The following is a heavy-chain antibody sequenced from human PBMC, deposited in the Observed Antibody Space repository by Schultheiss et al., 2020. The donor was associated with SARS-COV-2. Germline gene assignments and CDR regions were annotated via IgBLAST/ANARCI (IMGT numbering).Heavy chain of an antibody. J-gene: IGHJ6*02. V-gene: IGHV3-13*05. CDR3: ANTPRITIFGVVIRPGEGMDV. CDR2: IGTAGDP. D-gene: IGHD3-3*01. CDR1: GFTFSSYD. Sequence: GESLKISCAASGFTFSSYDMHWVRQATGKGLEWVSAIGTAGDPYYPDSVKGRFTISRDNSKNTLYLQMNSLRAEDTAVYYCANTPRITIFGVVIRPGEGMDVWGQGTTVTVSS.